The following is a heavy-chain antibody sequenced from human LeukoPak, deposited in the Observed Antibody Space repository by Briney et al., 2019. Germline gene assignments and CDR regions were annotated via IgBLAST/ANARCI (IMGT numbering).Heavy chain of an antibody. D-gene: IGHD1-26*01. CDR1: GYTFTSYD. J-gene: IGHJ4*02. CDR2: MNPNSGNT. V-gene: IGHV1-18*01. CDR3: ARDYRGAATSDY. Sequence: GASVKVSCKASGYTFTSYDINWVRQATGQGLEWMGWMNPNSGNTNYAQKLQGRVTMTTDTSTSTAYMELRSLRSDDTAVYYCARDYRGAATSDYWGQGTLVTVSS.